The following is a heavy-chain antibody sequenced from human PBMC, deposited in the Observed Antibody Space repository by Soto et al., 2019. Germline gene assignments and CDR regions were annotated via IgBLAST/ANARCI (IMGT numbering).Heavy chain of an antibody. Sequence: SVKVSCKASGFTFSSTAMQWVRQARGQRLEWIGWIVVGSGNTNYAQKFQERVTITRDMSTSTAYMELSSLRSEDTAVYYCAADNDFWSGYYNFDSWGQGTLVTVS. D-gene: IGHD3-3*01. CDR1: GFTFSSTA. CDR2: IVVGSGNT. V-gene: IGHV1-58*02. CDR3: AADNDFWSGYYNFDS. J-gene: IGHJ4*02.